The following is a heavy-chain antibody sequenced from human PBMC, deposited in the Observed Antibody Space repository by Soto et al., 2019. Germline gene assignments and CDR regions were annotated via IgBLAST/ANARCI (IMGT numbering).Heavy chain of an antibody. CDR3: ARGGGSGWTYYFDY. V-gene: IGHV4-59*01. CDR1: GVSIGSYY. Sequence: PSETLSLTCTVSGVSIGSYYWTWIRQPPGEGLEWIGYIYYSGSTNSNPSLKSRVTISVDTSKNQFSLDLSSVTAADTAVYYSARGGGSGWTYYFDYWGQGMQVTVSS. CDR2: IYYSGST. D-gene: IGHD6-19*01. J-gene: IGHJ4*02.